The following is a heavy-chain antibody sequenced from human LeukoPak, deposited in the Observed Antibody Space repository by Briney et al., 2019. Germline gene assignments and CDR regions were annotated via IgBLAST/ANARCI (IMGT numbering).Heavy chain of an antibody. J-gene: IGHJ6*02. V-gene: IGHV4-30-4*01. CDR2: IYYSGST. Sequence: PSETLSLTCAVSGGSISSHDCYWSWIRQPPGKGLEWIGYIYYSGSTYYNPSLKSRLTMSIDTSKNQFSLKLSSVTAADTAVYYCARRRDKYYYYGTDVWGQGTTVTVSS. CDR3: ARRRDKYYYYGTDV. CDR1: GGSISSHDCY. D-gene: IGHD2-15*01.